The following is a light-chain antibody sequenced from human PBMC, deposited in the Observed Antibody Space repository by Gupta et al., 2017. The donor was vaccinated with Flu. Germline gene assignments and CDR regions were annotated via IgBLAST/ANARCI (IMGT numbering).Light chain of an antibody. Sequence: DIVMTQSPLSLPVTPGEPASISCRSSQSLLHSNGFNYLDWYLQKPGQSPQLLIYLGSNRASGVPDSVSGSGSGTDFTLKISRVEAEDVGIYYCRQTLQTLRTFGQGSKVEIK. J-gene: IGKJ1*01. CDR1: QSLLHSNGFNY. CDR2: LGS. V-gene: IGKV2-28*01. CDR3: RQTLQTLRT.